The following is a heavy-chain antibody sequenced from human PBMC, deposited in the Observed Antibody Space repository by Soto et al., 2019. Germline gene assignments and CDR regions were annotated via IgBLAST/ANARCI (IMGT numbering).Heavy chain of an antibody. D-gene: IGHD2-21*02. CDR3: ARSPCSNDCYSVAPFGT. CDR1: GGCIKNRGW. V-gene: IGHV4-4*02. Sequence: SLTCAVCGGCIKNRGWGGSVQKTKGKGLEWIGEVYHSGSTNYNPSFKSRVAISVDKSKNEFSLKLNSVTAADTAMYYCARSPCSNDCYSVAPFGTWGQGTLVTVSS. J-gene: IGHJ5*02. CDR2: VYHSGST.